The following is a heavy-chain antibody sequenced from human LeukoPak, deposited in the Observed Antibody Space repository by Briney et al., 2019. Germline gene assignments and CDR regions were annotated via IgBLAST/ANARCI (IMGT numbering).Heavy chain of an antibody. CDR2: ISGSGYST. D-gene: IGHD4-17*01. J-gene: IGHJ6*03. Sequence: GGSLRLSCAVSGFTFSNYAMSWVRQAPGKGLQWVSVISGSGYSTYYADSVKGRFTISRDNSKNTLYLQINSLRDEDTAVYYCVKVYGDYDPLPFYYYCMDVWGKGTTVTVSS. CDR3: VKVYGDYDPLPFYYYCMDV. CDR1: GFTFSNYA. V-gene: IGHV3-23*01.